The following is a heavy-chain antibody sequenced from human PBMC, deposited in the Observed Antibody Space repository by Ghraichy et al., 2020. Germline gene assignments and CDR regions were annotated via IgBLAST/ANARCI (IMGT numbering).Heavy chain of an antibody. CDR2: INPNSGGT. Sequence: ASVKVSCKASGYTFTGYYMHWVRQAPGQGLEWMGWINPNSGGTNYAQKFQGRVTMTRDTSISTAYMELSRLRSDDTAVYYCARVGQSNSYYYGMDVWGQGTTVTVSS. CDR1: GYTFTGYY. CDR3: ARVGQSNSYYYGMDV. D-gene: IGHD2/OR15-2a*01. J-gene: IGHJ6*02. V-gene: IGHV1-2*02.